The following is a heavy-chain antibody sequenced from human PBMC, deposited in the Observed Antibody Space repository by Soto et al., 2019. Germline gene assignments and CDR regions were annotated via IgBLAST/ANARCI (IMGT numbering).Heavy chain of an antibody. Sequence: GGSLRLSCAVSGFTFSDYARNWVRQAPEKGLEWVSGINWKRDIGYADSVKGRFTISRDKAENSLYLQMNSLRAEDTALYYCAISQDGGGRNTIIYWGQGTQVTVSS. CDR3: AISQDGGGRNTIIY. V-gene: IGHV3-9*01. CDR2: INWKRDI. J-gene: IGHJ4*02. D-gene: IGHD3-22*01. CDR1: GFTFSDYA.